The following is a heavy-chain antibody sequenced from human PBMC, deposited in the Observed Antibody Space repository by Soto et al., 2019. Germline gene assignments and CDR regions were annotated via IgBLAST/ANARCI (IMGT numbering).Heavy chain of an antibody. D-gene: IGHD2-15*01. CDR1: GFSFRSYA. V-gene: IGHV3-48*01. CDR3: VRDPNTDLLGGFEF. CDR2: ISVGSGSI. Sequence: PGGSLRLSCAASGFSFRSYAMNWVRQAPGKGLEWVSYISVGSGSIFYADSVKGRFTISRDDAKNSLYLQMNTLRGEDTAVYYCVRDPNTDLLGGFEFGGQGTMVTVSS. J-gene: IGHJ3*01.